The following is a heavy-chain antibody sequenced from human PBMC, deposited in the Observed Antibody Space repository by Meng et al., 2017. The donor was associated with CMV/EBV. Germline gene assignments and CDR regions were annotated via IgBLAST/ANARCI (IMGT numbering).Heavy chain of an antibody. CDR3: ATSARTGIVVVPAAYDY. V-gene: IGHV1-18*01. Sequence: ASVKVSCKASGYTFTSYGISWVRQAPGQGLEWMGWINAYNGNTNYAQKLQGRVTMTTDTSTSTAYMELRSLRSDDTAVYYCATSARTGIVVVPAAYDYWGQGTLVTVS. D-gene: IGHD2-2*01. CDR2: INAYNGNT. CDR1: GYTFTSYG. J-gene: IGHJ4*02.